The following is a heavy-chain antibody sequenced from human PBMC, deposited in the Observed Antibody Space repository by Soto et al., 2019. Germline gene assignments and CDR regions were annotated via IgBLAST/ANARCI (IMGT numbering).Heavy chain of an antibody. CDR2: INHSGST. D-gene: IGHD2-2*01. Sequence: SETLSLTCAVYGGSFSGYYWSWIRQPPGKGLEWIGEINHSGSTNYNPSLKSRVTISVGTSKNQFSLKLSSVTAADTAVYYCARGFTPRYCSSTSCSSGAFDIWGQGTMVTVSS. J-gene: IGHJ3*02. CDR3: ARGFTPRYCSSTSCSSGAFDI. CDR1: GGSFSGYY. V-gene: IGHV4-34*01.